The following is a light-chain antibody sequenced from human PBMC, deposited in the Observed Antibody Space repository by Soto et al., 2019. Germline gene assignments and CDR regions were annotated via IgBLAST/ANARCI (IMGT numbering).Light chain of an antibody. CDR1: QGVSSN. CDR3: HQFNNWPRT. CDR2: GAS. Sequence: EIVMTQSPATLSVSPGGRATLSCRASQGVSSNLAWYQQKPGQAPRLLIYGASTRATDIPARFSGSGSGTEFTLPISSLQSEDSAVYYCHQFNNWPRTFGQGTKVEI. V-gene: IGKV3-15*01. J-gene: IGKJ1*01.